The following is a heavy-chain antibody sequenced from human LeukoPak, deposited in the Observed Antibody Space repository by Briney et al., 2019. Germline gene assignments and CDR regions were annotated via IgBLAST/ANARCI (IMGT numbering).Heavy chain of an antibody. J-gene: IGHJ6*02. CDR1: GFTVNSYA. D-gene: IGHD3-3*01. V-gene: IGHV3-74*01. CDR3: ARDGDYDFWAGGMDV. Sequence: GGSLRLSCAVSGFTVNSYAMTWVRQAPGKGLVWVSRINSDGISTSYADSVKGRFTISRDNAKNTLYLQMNSLRAEDTAVYYCARDGDYDFWAGGMDVWGQGTTVTVSS. CDR2: INSDGIST.